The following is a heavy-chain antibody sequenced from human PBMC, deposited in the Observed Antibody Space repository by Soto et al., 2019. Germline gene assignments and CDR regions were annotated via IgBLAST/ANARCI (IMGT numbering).Heavy chain of an antibody. V-gene: IGHV1-18*01. CDR3: ARDGWSVVGDKDYYGMDV. CDR1: GYTFTSYV. Sequence: ASVKVSCKASGYTFTSYVISWLLQAPVQWLEWMGWISAYNGNTNYAQKLQGRVTMTTDTSTSTAYMELRSLRSDDTALYYCARDGWSVVGDKDYYGMDVWGQRNTVTVSS. J-gene: IGHJ6*01. CDR2: ISAYNGNT. D-gene: IGHD1-26*01.